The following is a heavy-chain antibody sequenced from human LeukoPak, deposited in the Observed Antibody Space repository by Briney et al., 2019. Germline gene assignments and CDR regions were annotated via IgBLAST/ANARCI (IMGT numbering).Heavy chain of an antibody. Sequence: GGSPRLSCAASGFTFSSYSMNWVRQAPGKGLEWVSSISSSSSYIYYADSVKGRFTISRDNAKNSLYLQMNSLRAEDTAVYYCASYPSRGPRSMDVWGQGTTVTVSS. J-gene: IGHJ6*02. D-gene: IGHD2-2*01. CDR3: ASYPSRGPRSMDV. CDR1: GFTFSSYS. CDR2: ISSSSSYI. V-gene: IGHV3-21*01.